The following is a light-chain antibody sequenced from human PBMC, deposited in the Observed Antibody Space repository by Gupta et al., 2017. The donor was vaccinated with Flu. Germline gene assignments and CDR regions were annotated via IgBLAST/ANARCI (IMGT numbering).Light chain of an antibody. CDR1: QSVSSSY. J-gene: IGKJ1*01. Sequence: GTLSLSPGERATLSCRASQSVSSSYVAWYQQKPGQAPRLLIYGASSRATGIPDSFSGSGSGTDFTLTISRLEPEDFAVYYCQQYGSSPRTFGQGTKVEIK. CDR3: QQYGSSPRT. CDR2: GAS. V-gene: IGKV3-20*01.